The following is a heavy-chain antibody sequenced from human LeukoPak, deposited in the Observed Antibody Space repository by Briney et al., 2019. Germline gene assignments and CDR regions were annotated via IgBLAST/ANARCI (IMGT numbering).Heavy chain of an antibody. V-gene: IGHV4-39*01. CDR3: AVHYDGHAFDI. CDR1: GASISINHYY. D-gene: IGHD3-22*01. J-gene: IGHJ3*02. Sequence: PSETLSLTCTVSGASISINHYYWGWIRQPPGKGLEWIGSIHYSGSTYYNPSLKSRLTMSVDTSKNQFSLELSSVAAADTAVYLCAVHYDGHAFDIWGQGTMVTVSS. CDR2: IHYSGST.